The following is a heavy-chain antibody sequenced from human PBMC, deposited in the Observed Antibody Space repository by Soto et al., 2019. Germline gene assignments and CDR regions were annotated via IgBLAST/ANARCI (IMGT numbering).Heavy chain of an antibody. CDR2: IIPMFGTP. CDR1: GGTFDTYA. D-gene: IGHD3-22*01. V-gene: IGHV1-69*01. CDR3: ARDRDFGNYCDSFY. J-gene: IGHJ4*02. Sequence: QVQLVQSGAEVRKPGSSVKVSCKASGGTFDTYAVSWVRQAPGQGLEWMGGIIPMFGTPYYAQRFQGRVTITADESTGTAYMELSSLRSEDTAVYYCARDRDFGNYCDSFYWGQGTLVTVSS.